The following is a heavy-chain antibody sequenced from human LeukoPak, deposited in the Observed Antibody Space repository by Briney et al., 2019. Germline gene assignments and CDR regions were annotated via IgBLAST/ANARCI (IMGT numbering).Heavy chain of an antibody. J-gene: IGHJ4*02. CDR3: AIGSGSPFDY. Sequence: SETLSLTCAVYGGSFSGYYWSWIRQPPGKGLEWIGEINHSGSTNYNPSLKSRVTISVDTSKNQFSLKLSSVTAADTAVYYCAIGSGSPFDYWGQGTQVTVSS. CDR2: INHSGST. D-gene: IGHD1-26*01. CDR1: GGSFSGYY. V-gene: IGHV4-34*01.